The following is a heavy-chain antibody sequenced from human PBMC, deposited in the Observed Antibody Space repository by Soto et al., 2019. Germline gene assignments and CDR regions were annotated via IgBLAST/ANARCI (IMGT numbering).Heavy chain of an antibody. CDR2: ISPDGGAQ. D-gene: IGHD3-16*01. Sequence: GGSLRLSCAASGLTFSNYWVSWVRQAPGKGLEWVTTISPDGGAQDYVDSVKGRFTISRDNAKNSLYLQMNSLRAEDTAVYYCAANYVRGQGTLVTVSS. CDR1: GLTFSNYW. V-gene: IGHV3-7*01. J-gene: IGHJ4*02. CDR3: AANYV.